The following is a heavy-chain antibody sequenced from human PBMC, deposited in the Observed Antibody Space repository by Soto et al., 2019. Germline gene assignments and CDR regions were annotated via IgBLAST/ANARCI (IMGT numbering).Heavy chain of an antibody. CDR3: AAHPSIVVVPAANYCYYGIGV. D-gene: IGHD2-2*01. V-gene: IGHV1-69*13. CDR1: GGTFTSYA. Sequence: SEKVSCKASGGTFTSYAISWVRQAPGQGLEWMGGIIPIFGTANYAQKFQGSVTITADESTSTAYMALSRLRSDDTAVSYYAAHPSIVVVPAANYCYYGIGVWGQETTVAVSS. J-gene: IGHJ6*02. CDR2: IIPIFGTA.